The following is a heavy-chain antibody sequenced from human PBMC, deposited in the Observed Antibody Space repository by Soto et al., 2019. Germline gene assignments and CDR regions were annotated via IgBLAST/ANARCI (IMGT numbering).Heavy chain of an antibody. J-gene: IGHJ6*02. CDR3: ARDRHRARGVYYYYGMDV. CDR2: IYYSGST. V-gene: IGHV4-31*03. D-gene: IGHD3-10*01. CDR1: GGSISSGGYY. Sequence: PSETLSLTCTVSGGSISSGGYYWSWIRQHPGKGLEWFGYIYYSGSTYYNPSLKSRVTISVDTSKNQFSLKLSSVTAADTAVYYCARDRHRARGVYYYYGMDVWGQGTTVTVSS.